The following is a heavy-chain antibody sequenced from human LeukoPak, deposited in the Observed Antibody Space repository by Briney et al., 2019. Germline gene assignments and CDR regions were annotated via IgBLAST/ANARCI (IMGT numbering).Heavy chain of an antibody. CDR3: ASAPGYCSSTSCYWDAFDI. Sequence: ASVKVSCTASGYTFTSYGISWVRQAPGQGLEWMGWISAYNGNTNYAQKLQGRVTMTTDTSTSTAYMELRSLRSDDTAVYYCASAPGYCSSTSCYWDAFDIWGQGTMVTVSS. V-gene: IGHV1-18*01. J-gene: IGHJ3*02. CDR2: ISAYNGNT. D-gene: IGHD2-2*01. CDR1: GYTFTSYG.